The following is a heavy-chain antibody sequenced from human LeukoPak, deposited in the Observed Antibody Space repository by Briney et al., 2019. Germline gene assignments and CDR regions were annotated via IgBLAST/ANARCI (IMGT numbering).Heavy chain of an antibody. D-gene: IGHD6-13*01. J-gene: IGHJ4*02. Sequence: ASVKVSCKASGYTFTSYGISWVRHAPGQGLEWMGWISAYNGNTKYAQKLQGRVTMTTDTSTSTAYMELRSLRSDDTAVYYCARTRSSSSSWYGQFDYWGQGTLVTVSS. CDR3: ARTRSSSSSWYGQFDY. V-gene: IGHV1-18*01. CDR2: ISAYNGNT. CDR1: GYTFTSYG.